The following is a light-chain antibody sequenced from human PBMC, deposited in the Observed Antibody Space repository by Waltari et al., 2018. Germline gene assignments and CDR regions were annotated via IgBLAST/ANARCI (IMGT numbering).Light chain of an antibody. J-gene: IGLJ1*01. CDR3: SSYTSSSAHYV. Sequence: QSVLTQPPSASGTPGQRVTISCSGSSSNIGSNFVYWYQQLPGTAPKPIIYRNDMLPLGVPDRFSGSKSDTSASLASSDLRSEDEADYSCSSYTSSSAHYVFGSATKVTVL. CDR2: RND. CDR1: SSNIGSNF. V-gene: IGLV1-47*01.